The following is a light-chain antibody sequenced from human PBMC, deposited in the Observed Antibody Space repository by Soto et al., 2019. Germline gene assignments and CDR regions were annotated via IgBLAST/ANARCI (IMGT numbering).Light chain of an antibody. CDR1: QSISSY. V-gene: IGKV1-39*01. J-gene: IGKJ1*01. CDR2: AAS. Sequence: DIQMTQSPSSLSASVGDRVTITCRASQSISSYLNWYQQKPGKAPKLLIYAASSLQSGVPSRFSGSGSGTDFTLTISSLQPEDFATYYCQQNYRTLPATFGQGTKVEIK. CDR3: QQNYRTLPAT.